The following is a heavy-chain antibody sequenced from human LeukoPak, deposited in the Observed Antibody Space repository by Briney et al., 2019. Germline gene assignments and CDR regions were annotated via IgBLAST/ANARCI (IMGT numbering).Heavy chain of an antibody. Sequence: PGGSLRLSCAASGFTFSSYSMNWVRQAPGKGLEWVSSISSSSSYIYYADSVKGRFTISRDNAKNSLYLQMNSLRAEDTAVYYCARVLRAHYYDSSGYYDYWGQGTLVTVSS. V-gene: IGHV3-21*01. CDR3: ARVLRAHYYDSSGYYDY. CDR1: GFTFSSYS. D-gene: IGHD3-22*01. CDR2: ISSSSSYI. J-gene: IGHJ4*02.